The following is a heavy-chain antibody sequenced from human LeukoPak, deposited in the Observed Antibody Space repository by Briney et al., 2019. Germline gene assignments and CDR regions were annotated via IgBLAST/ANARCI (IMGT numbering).Heavy chain of an antibody. CDR3: ARADIVATIEDY. D-gene: IGHD5-12*01. J-gene: IGHJ4*02. Sequence: ASVKVSRKASGYTFTSYGINWVRQATGQGLEWMGWMNPNSGNTGYAQKFQGRVTMTRNTSISTAYMELSSLRSEDTAVYYCARADIVATIEDYWGQGTLVTVSS. V-gene: IGHV1-8*01. CDR2: MNPNSGNT. CDR1: GYTFTSYG.